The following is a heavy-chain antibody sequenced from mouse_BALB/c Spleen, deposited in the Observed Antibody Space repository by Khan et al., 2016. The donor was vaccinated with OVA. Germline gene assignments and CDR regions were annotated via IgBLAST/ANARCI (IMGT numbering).Heavy chain of an antibody. CDR3: ARAYCSSLGYYAMDY. CDR1: GFSLSRYN. D-gene: IGHD1-1*01. CDR2: IWSGGST. J-gene: IGHJ4*01. Sequence: QVQLKESGPGLVAPSQSLSITCTVSGFSLSRYNVHWIRQPPGKGLEWLGMIWSGGSTDYNSAVKSRLSISKDNSKSQVFLKMNSLQTDDTAMYYCARAYCSSLGYYAMDYWRQGTSVTVSS. V-gene: IGHV2-6-4*01.